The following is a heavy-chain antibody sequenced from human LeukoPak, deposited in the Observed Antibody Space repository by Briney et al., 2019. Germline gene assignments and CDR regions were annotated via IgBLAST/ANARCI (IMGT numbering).Heavy chain of an antibody. V-gene: IGHV1-2*02. CDR2: INPNSGGT. CDR1: GYTFTGYY. Sequence: ASVKVSCKASGYTFTGYYMHWVRQAPGQGLEWMGWINPNSGGTNYAQKFQGRVTMTRDTSISTAYMELSRLRSDDTAVYYCAREMYYYDSSGLGGFDPWGQGTLVTVSS. CDR3: AREMYYYDSSGLGGFDP. D-gene: IGHD3-22*01. J-gene: IGHJ5*02.